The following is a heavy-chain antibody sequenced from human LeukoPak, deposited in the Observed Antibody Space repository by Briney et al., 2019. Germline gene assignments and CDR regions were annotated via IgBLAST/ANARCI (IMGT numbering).Heavy chain of an antibody. J-gene: IGHJ3*02. CDR1: GGSISSYY. D-gene: IGHD3-22*01. CDR3: ARPYYYDSSGRSDAFDI. CDR2: IYYSGST. Sequence: SETLSLTCTVSGGSISSYYWSWIRQPPGKGLEWIGYIYYSGSTNYNPSLTRRVTISVDTSKNQSYLKLSSVTAADTAVYYCARPYYYDSSGRSDAFDIWGQGTMVTVSS. V-gene: IGHV4-59*08.